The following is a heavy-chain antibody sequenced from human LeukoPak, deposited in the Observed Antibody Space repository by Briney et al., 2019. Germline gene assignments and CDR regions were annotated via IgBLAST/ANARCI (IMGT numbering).Heavy chain of an antibody. CDR1: GFTFNSCA. D-gene: IGHD1-26*01. V-gene: IGHV3-23*01. Sequence: GGSLRLSCAASGFTFNSCAMAWVRQAPEKGLEWVSSITDSGISTYYADSVKGRFTISRDNSKNTLYLQMNSLRAEDTAVYYCAKGSRGSYDYWGQGTLVTVSS. J-gene: IGHJ4*02. CDR2: ITDSGIST. CDR3: AKGSRGSYDY.